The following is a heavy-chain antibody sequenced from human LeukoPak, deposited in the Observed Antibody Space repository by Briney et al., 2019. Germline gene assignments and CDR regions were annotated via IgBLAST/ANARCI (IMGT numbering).Heavy chain of an antibody. J-gene: IGHJ6*03. CDR3: ARVGVTTRLFYYYYMDV. D-gene: IGHD3-10*01. CDR1: GFTFSSYE. V-gene: IGHV3-48*03. Sequence: GGSLRLSCAASGFTFSSYEMNWVRQAPGKGLEWVSYISSSGSTIYYADSVKGRFTISRDNSKNTLYLQMNSLRAEDTAVYYCARVGVTTRLFYYYYMDVWGKGTTVTISS. CDR2: ISSSGSTI.